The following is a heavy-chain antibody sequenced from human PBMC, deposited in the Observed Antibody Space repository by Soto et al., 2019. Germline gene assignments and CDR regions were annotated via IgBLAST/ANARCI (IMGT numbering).Heavy chain of an antibody. CDR1: GGSISSGGYY. Sequence: SETLSLTCTVSGGSISSGGYYWSWIRQHPGKGLEWIGYIYYSGSTYYNTSLKSQVTISVDTSKNQFSLKLSSVTAADTAVYYCARGHDSSGYDYWGQGTLVTVSS. V-gene: IGHV4-31*01. D-gene: IGHD3-22*01. CDR2: IYYSGST. J-gene: IGHJ4*02. CDR3: ARGHDSSGYDY.